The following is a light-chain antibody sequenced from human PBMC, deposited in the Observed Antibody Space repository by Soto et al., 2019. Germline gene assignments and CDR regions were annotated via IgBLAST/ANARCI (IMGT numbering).Light chain of an antibody. J-gene: IGKJ1*01. CDR2: LTS. CDR1: QAVNTR. V-gene: IGKV3-11*01. Sequence: EIVLTHSPATLSSFPFDIVTLSCSSSQAVNTRLAWYQHKPGQAPRLLIYLTSNRAAGIPARFSGSGSETDFTLTISDVEPEDFAVYYCHQRQSWPRTFGQGTKVDFK. CDR3: HQRQSWPRT.